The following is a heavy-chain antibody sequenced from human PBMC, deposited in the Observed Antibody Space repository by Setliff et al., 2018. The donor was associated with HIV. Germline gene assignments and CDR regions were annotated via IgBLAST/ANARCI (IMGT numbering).Heavy chain of an antibody. D-gene: IGHD6-13*01. J-gene: IGHJ5*02. CDR3: ARHRYSSSINWFDP. CDR1: GFTFSGFS. V-gene: IGHV3-30-3*01. Sequence: GGSLRLSCVVSGFTFSGFSIHWVRQAPGKGLECVAVISDDGNNTYYADSVKGRFTISRDNSKNTLYLQMNSLRAEDTAVYYCARHRYSSSINWFDPWGQGTLVTVSS. CDR2: ISDDGNNT.